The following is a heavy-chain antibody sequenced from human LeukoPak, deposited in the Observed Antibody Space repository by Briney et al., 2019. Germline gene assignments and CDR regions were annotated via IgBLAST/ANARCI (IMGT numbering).Heavy chain of an antibody. CDR2: ISAYNGNT. V-gene: IGHV1-18*01. CDR1: GYTFTSYG. D-gene: IGHD5-24*01. J-gene: IGHJ3*02. CDR3: ARDPEEMATDEVDAFDI. Sequence: ASVKVSCKAPGYTFTSYGISWVRQAPGQGLEWMGWISAYNGNTNYAQKLQGRVTMTTGTSTSTAYMELRSLRSDDTAVYYCARDPEEMATDEVDAFDIWGQGTMVTVSS.